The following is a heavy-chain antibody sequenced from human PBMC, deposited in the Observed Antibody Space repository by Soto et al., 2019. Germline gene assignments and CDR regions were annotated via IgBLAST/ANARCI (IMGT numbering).Heavy chain of an antibody. J-gene: IGHJ4*02. D-gene: IGHD1-26*01. CDR2: SNAGNGNT. CDR1: GYTFTSYA. CDR3: ASRELLGPIFFDY. Sequence: ASVKVSCKASGYTFTSYAMHWVRQAPGQRLEWMGWSNAGNGNTKYSQKFQGRVTITRDTSASTAYMELSSLRSEDTAVYYCASRELLGPIFFDYWGQGTLVTVSS. V-gene: IGHV1-3*01.